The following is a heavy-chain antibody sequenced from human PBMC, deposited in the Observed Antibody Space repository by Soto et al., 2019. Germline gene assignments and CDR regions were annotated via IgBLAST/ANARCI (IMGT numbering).Heavy chain of an antibody. D-gene: IGHD3-3*01. CDR3: VKDRLEWLSYFDY. CDR1: GFIFSDHG. CDR2: ISDDGSNK. V-gene: IGHV3-30*18. Sequence: QVQLVESGGGVVQPGRSLRLSCAASGFIFSDHGMHWVRQAPGKGPEWVAGISDDGSNKHYADSVKGRFTISRDNAKNTLYLQMNSLRAEDTAVYYCVKDRLEWLSYFDYWGQGAPVTVSS. J-gene: IGHJ4*02.